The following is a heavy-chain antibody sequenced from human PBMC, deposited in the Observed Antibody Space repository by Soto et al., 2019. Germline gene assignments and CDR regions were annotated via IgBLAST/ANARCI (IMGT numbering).Heavy chain of an antibody. CDR1: VYAVTSYR. V-gene: IGHV1-18*01. CDR2: ISAYNGNT. J-gene: IGHJ3*01. CDR3: ASVYGDDHDAFDL. Sequence: VNRSCKTSVYAVTSYRMIRDRQAPEQGLEWMGWISAYNGNTNYAQKLQGRVTMTTDTSTSTAYMELRSLRSDDTAVYSCASVYGDDHDAFDLWGQGTRVTVSS. D-gene: IGHD4-17*01.